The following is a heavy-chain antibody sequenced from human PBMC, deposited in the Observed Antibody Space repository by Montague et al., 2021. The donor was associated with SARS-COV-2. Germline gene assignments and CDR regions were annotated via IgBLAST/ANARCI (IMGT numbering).Heavy chain of an antibody. CDR1: GGSISSGGYY. V-gene: IGHV4-31*03. J-gene: IGHJ4*02. CDR3: ARWDPQTLTLIGLRGKSASDY. Sequence: TLSLTCTVSGGSISSGGYYWSWIRQHPGKGLEWIGYIYYSGSTYYNPSLKSRVTISVDTSKNQFSLKLSSVTAADTGVYYCARWDPQTLTLIGLRGKSASDYWGQGTLVTVSS. CDR2: IYYSGST. D-gene: IGHD4-23*01.